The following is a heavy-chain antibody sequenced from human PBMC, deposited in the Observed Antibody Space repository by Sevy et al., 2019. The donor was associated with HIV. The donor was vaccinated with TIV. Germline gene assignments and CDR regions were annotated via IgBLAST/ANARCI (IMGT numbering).Heavy chain of an antibody. CDR1: GFTFDDYG. V-gene: IGHV3-20*01. Sequence: GGSLRLSCAASGFTFDDYGMSWVRQAPGKGLEWVSGINWNGGSTGYADSVKGRFTISRDNAKNSLYLQMNSLIAEDTALYHCARGFGGSGSYYNDPPTYYYYYYMDVWGKGTTVTVSS. J-gene: IGHJ6*03. CDR2: INWNGGST. CDR3: ARGFGGSGSYYNDPPTYYYYYYMDV. D-gene: IGHD3-10*01.